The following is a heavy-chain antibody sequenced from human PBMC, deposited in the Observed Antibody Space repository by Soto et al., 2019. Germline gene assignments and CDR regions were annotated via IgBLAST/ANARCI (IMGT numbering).Heavy chain of an antibody. CDR1: AFTFSSYA. D-gene: IGHD2-15*01. J-gene: IGHJ6*03. Sequence: GEALRVACAPSAFTFSSYAMKWVRQPPGKGQEWVSAISGSGGSTYDADSVKGRFPTSGANSKNARYMHMNRLRAEHTAVYYSAKEFACSGGSCYSRLFYYYSYMDVCGKETRVTVSS. V-gene: IGHV3-23*01. CDR2: ISGSGGST. CDR3: AKEFACSGGSCYSRLFYYYSYMDV.